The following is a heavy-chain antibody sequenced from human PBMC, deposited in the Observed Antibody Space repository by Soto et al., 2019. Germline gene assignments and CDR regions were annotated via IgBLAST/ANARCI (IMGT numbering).Heavy chain of an antibody. V-gene: IGHV4-59*01. Sequence: QLQESGPGLVKPSETLSLTCAVSGGSINSYYWSWIRQSPEKGLEWIGYIFGSENTNYNPSLKSRATISADTSKNQISLSLTSVTAADSAVYYCAAAPRYWGQGTLVTVSS. CDR2: IFGSENT. D-gene: IGHD2-15*01. CDR3: AAAPRY. CDR1: GGSINSYY. J-gene: IGHJ4*02.